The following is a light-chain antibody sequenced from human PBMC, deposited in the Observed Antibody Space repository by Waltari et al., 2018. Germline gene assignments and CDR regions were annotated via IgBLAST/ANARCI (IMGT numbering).Light chain of an antibody. V-gene: IGLV1-47*02. CDR2: SNNRGPSGVP. J-gene: IGLJ1*01. CDR1: SSNIGSNY. CDR3: AAWDDSLSGQV. Sequence: QSVLTQPPSASGTPGQRVAISCSGGSSNIGSNYVYWYQQLPGTAPKLLMYSNNRGPSGVPQRPSGVPDRFSGSTSGTSASLAISGLRSEDEADYYCAAWDDSLSGQVCGTGTKVTVL.